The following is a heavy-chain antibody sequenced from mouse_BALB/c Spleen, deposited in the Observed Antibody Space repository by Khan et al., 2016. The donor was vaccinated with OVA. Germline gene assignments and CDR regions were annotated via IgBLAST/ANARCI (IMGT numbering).Heavy chain of an antibody. CDR2: ISYSGST. CDR3: ARDGSRYNYAMDY. D-gene: IGHD2-3*01. Sequence: VQLKESGPGLVKPSQSLSLTCTVTGYSITSDYAWNWIRQFPGNKLKWMGYISYSGSTNYNPALKSRISITRDTSKNQFFLQLNSVTTEDTATYYCARDGSRYNYAMDYWGQGTSVTVSS. J-gene: IGHJ4*01. CDR1: GYSITSDYA. V-gene: IGHV3-2*02.